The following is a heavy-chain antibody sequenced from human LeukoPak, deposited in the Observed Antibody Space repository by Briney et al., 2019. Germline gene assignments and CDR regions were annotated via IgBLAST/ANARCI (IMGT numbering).Heavy chain of an antibody. CDR3: ARIGISARGTNFHH. D-gene: IGHD6-13*01. V-gene: IGHV1-2*02. CDR2: INSNSADT. CDR1: GYSFIDYY. Sequence: AASVRVSCMPSGYSFIDYYIHWVRQAPGQGLEWMGWINSNSADTNYAQNFQGRVTITRDTSISTAYMELRRLRSDDTALHYCARIGISARGTNFHHWGQGTLVTVSS. J-gene: IGHJ1*01.